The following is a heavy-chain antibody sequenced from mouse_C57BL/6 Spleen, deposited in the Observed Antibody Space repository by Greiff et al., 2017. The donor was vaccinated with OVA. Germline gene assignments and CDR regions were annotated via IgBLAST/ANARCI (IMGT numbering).Heavy chain of an antibody. Sequence: VQLQQPGAELVMPGASVKLSCKASGYTFTSYWMPWVQQRPGQGLEWIGEIDPSDSYTNYHQKFKGKSTLTVDKSSSTAYMQLSSLTSEDSAVYYCAGGADDECDFDYWGQGTTLTVSS. D-gene: IGHD2-12*01. V-gene: IGHV1-69*01. J-gene: IGHJ2*01. CDR2: IDPSDSYT. CDR1: GYTFTSYW. CDR3: AGGADDECDFDY.